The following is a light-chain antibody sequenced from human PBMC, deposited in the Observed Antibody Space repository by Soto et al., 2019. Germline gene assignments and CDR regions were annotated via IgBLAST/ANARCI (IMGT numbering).Light chain of an antibody. CDR3: QQLNSYPALT. V-gene: IGKV1-9*01. CDR1: QGISSY. Sequence: DSQLTQSPSFLSASVGDRVTITCRASQGISSYLAWYQQKPGKAPKLLIYAASTLQSGVPSRFSGSGSGTEFTLTISSLQPEDVATYYCQQLNSYPALTFGGGTKVEIK. CDR2: AAS. J-gene: IGKJ4*01.